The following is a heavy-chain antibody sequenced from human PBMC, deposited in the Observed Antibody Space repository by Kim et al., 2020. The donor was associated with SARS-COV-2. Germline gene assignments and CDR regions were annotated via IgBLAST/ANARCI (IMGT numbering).Heavy chain of an antibody. CDR1: GFTFSSFW. J-gene: IGHJ6*02. CDR2: IKQDGSEK. Sequence: GGSLRLSCVASGFTFSSFWMNWVRQAPGKGLEWVANIKQDGSEKYYVDSVKGRFTISRDNAKNSLYLQMSSLRAEDTAVYYCARGSLGRISMVRGVPNYYGLDVWGQGTTVTVSS. CDR3: ARGSLGRISMVRGVPNYYGLDV. D-gene: IGHD3-10*01. V-gene: IGHV3-7*05.